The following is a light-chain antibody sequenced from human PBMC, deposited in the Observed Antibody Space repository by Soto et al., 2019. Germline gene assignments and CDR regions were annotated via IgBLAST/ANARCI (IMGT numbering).Light chain of an antibody. V-gene: IGKV3-20*01. J-gene: IGKJ1*01. CDR3: QQYGNSPLT. Sequence: EIVLTQSPGTLSLSPGERATLSCRASQSIRSSQLAWYQQKPGQALRLLIYDASSRATGIPDRFRGGGSGTDFTLTISRLEPEDFAVYYCQQYGNSPLTFGQGTKVEIK. CDR2: DAS. CDR1: QSIRSSQ.